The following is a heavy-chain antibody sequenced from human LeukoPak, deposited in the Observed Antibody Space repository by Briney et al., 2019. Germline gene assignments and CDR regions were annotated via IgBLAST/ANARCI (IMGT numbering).Heavy chain of an antibody. J-gene: IGHJ4*02. CDR2: INPSGST. V-gene: IGHV4-34*01. D-gene: IGHD3-10*01. CDR3: ARGYSSGSYYHH. CDR1: GGSFNGYY. Sequence: PSGTLSLTCAVYGGSFNGYYWSWIRQPPGKGLEWIGEINPSGSTNYNPSLKSRVTISLDTSKSQFSLKLSSVTAADTAVYYCARGYSSGSYYHHWGQGTLVTVSS.